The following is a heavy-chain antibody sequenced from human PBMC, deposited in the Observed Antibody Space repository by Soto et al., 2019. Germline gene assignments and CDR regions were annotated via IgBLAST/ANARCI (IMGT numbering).Heavy chain of an antibody. CDR3: AKDRRFDTSGYYYGAFDS. D-gene: IGHD3-22*01. Sequence: EVQLLESGGKLVQPGGSLRLSCTASGFTFTNFAMSWVRQAPGKGLEWVSTIVGSGVGTYYGESVKGRFTTPRDNSKNTLYLQMNRLRVGDTAVYYCAKDRRFDTSGYYYGAFDSWGQGTLVTVSS. V-gene: IGHV3-23*01. CDR2: IVGSGVGT. CDR1: GFTFTNFA. J-gene: IGHJ4*02.